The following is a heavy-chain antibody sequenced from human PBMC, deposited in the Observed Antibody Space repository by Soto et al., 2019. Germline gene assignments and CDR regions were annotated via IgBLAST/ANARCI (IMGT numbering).Heavy chain of an antibody. Sequence: QVQLVQSGAEVKKPGSSVKVSCKASGGTFSSYAISWVRQAPGQGLEWMGGIIPIFGTANYAQKFQGRVTITANESTSTAYMELSSLRSEDTAVYSCGAVEAPYYYYGMDVWGQGTTVTVSS. CDR2: IIPIFGTA. CDR1: GGTFSSYA. CDR3: GAVEAPYYYYGMDV. J-gene: IGHJ6*02. D-gene: IGHD6-19*01. V-gene: IGHV1-69*12.